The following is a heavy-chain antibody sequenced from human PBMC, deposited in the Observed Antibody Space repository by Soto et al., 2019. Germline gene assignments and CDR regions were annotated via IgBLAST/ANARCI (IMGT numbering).Heavy chain of an antibody. J-gene: IGHJ4*02. CDR3: ARAWSPVYALDY. Sequence: SETLSLTCTVSGGSVSSGSYYWSWIRQPPGKGLEWIGYIYYSGSTNYNPSLKSRVTISVDTSKNQFSLKLSSVTAADTAVYYCARAWSPVYALDYWGQGTLVTVS. V-gene: IGHV4-61*01. CDR1: GGSVSSGSYY. CDR2: IYYSGST. D-gene: IGHD2-8*01.